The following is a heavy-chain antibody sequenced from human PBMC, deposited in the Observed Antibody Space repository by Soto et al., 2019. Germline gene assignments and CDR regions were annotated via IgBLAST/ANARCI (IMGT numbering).Heavy chain of an antibody. V-gene: IGHV4-31*03. CDR1: GRSISSGGYY. D-gene: IGHD6-13*01. J-gene: IGHJ4*02. CDR3: ASSYSSSWYVY. Sequence: TSETLSLTCTVSGRSISSGGYYWSWIRQHPGKGLEWIAYIYYSGSTYYNPSLKSRVTISVDTSKNQFSLKLSSVTAADTAVYYCASSYSSSWYVYWGQGTLVTVSS. CDR2: IYYSGST.